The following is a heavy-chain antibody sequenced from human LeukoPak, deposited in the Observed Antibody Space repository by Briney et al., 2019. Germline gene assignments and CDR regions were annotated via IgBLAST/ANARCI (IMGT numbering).Heavy chain of an antibody. D-gene: IGHD5-12*01. CDR2: IYNNENT. J-gene: IGHJ3*02. Sequence: SETLSLTCTVSGDSISGYYWSWIRQPAGKGLEWIGRIYNNENTNYNPSPKSRVTMSVDTSKDQFSLKLSSVTAADTAVYFCARVSGLTAFDIWGQGTVVTVSS. CDR1: GDSISGYY. V-gene: IGHV4-4*07. CDR3: ARVSGLTAFDI.